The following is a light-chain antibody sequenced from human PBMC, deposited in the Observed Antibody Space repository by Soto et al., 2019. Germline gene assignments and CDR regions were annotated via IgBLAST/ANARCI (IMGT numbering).Light chain of an antibody. Sequence: DIPMTQSPSSLSASVGDRVTITCRASQSIASYLNWYQQKPGKAPKLLIYAASNLQAGVRARFSDSGSGKVITLTISSLQPEDCATYYCEQGDSIPRTCGQGTKVEIK. CDR2: AAS. J-gene: IGKJ1*01. CDR1: QSIASY. V-gene: IGKV1-39*01. CDR3: EQGDSIPRT.